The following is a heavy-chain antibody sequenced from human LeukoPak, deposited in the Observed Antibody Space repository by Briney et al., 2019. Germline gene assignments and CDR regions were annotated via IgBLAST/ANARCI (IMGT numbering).Heavy chain of an antibody. CDR2: IKQDGSQR. CDR3: ARRGGSSSRRSPIDY. CDR1: KITVSDKW. J-gene: IGHJ4*02. D-gene: IGHD6-6*01. V-gene: IGHV3-7*02. Sequence: LRLTCTTPKITVSDKWIDLGGQPLSKRPKWVANIKQDGSQRYYVDSVRGRFTISRDNAKNSLFLQMNGLRAEDTAVYYCARRGGSSSRRSPIDYWGQGTLVTVSS.